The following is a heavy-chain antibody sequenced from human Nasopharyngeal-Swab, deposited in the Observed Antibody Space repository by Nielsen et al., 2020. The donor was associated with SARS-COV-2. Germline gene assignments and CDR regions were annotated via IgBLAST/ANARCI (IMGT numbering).Heavy chain of an antibody. D-gene: IGHD1-26*01. J-gene: IGHJ4*02. V-gene: IGHV3-33*01. CDR3: AREGIVGATTGFDY. Sequence: HARGNGLEWVAVIWYDGSNKYYADSVKGRFTISRDNSKNTLYLQMNSLRAEDAAVYYCAREGIVGATTGFDYWGQGTLVTVSS. CDR2: IWYDGSNK.